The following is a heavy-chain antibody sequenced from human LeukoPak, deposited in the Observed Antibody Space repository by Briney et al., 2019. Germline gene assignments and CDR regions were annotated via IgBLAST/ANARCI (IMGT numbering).Heavy chain of an antibody. D-gene: IGHD2-2*01. J-gene: IGHJ4*02. V-gene: IGHV1-18*01. CDR3: ARWGLCSSTTCHISDY. CDR2: ISGYNHNT. Sequence: ASVKVSCKASGYTFSSYSISWVRQAPGQGLEWMGWISGYNHNTNYAQKLQGRVTMTTDTFTSTAYIELRSLGSDDTAVYYCARWGLCSSTTCHISDYWGQGTLVTVST. CDR1: GYTFSSYS.